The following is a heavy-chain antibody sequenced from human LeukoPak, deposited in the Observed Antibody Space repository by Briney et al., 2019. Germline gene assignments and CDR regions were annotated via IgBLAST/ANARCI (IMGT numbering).Heavy chain of an antibody. J-gene: IGHJ4*02. V-gene: IGHV3-21*01. D-gene: IGHD6-19*01. CDR2: ISSSSSYI. CDR1: GFTFSSYA. CDR3: ARGSSSGWSINY. Sequence: GGSLRLSCAASGFTFSSYAMSWVRQAPGKGLEWVSSISSSSSYIYYADSVKGRFTISRDNAKNSLYLQMNSLRAEDTAVYYCARGSSSGWSINYWGQGTLVTVSS.